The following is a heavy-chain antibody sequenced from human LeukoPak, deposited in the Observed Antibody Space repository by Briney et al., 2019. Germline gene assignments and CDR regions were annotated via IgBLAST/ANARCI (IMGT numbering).Heavy chain of an antibody. Sequence: SETLSLTCAVYGGSFSGYYWSWIRQPPGKGLEWIGEINHSGSTNYNPSLKSRVTISVDTSKNQFSLRLSSVTAADTAVYYCAGLSGSYWNLDYWGQGTLVTVSS. CDR1: GGSFSGYY. V-gene: IGHV4-34*01. CDR2: INHSGST. J-gene: IGHJ4*02. CDR3: AGLSGSYWNLDY. D-gene: IGHD1-26*01.